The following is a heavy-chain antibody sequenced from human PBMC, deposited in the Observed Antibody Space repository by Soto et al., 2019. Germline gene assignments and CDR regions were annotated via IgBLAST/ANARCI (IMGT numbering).Heavy chain of an antibody. CDR2: IYTSGST. CDR1: GGSISSYY. J-gene: IGHJ6*02. Sequence: SETLSLTCTVSGGSISSYYWSWIRQPAGKGLEWIGRIYTSGSTNYNPSLKSRVTMSVDTSKNQFSLKLSSVTAADTAVYYCARDSLLAAAGTPIYYYYGMDVWGQGTTVTVSS. V-gene: IGHV4-4*07. D-gene: IGHD6-13*01. CDR3: ARDSLLAAAGTPIYYYYGMDV.